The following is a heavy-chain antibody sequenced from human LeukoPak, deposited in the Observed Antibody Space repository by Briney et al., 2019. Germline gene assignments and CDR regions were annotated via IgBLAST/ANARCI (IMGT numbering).Heavy chain of an antibody. CDR1: GFSFSNYW. J-gene: IGHJ4*02. CDR2: IKEDGTDK. V-gene: IGHV3-7*01. CDR3: ARDRPLDADDYYGFYYFDY. Sequence: GGSLRLSCAASGFSFSNYWMSWARQAPGKGLEWVANIKEDGTDKHYVDSVKGRFTITRDNAKNSLYLQMNSLRAEDTAVYYCARDRPLDADDYYGFYYFDYWGQGTLVTVSS. D-gene: IGHD3-10*01.